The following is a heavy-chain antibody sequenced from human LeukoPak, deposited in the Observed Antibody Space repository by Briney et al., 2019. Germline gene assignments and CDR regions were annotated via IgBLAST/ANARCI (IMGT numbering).Heavy chain of an antibody. CDR2: INSDGSST. CDR3: ASSSGGFNWFDP. D-gene: IGHD3-22*01. Sequence: GGSLRLSCAASGFTFSRYWMHWVRPAPGKGLVWVSRINSDGSSTHYADSVKGRFTISRDNAKNTLYLQMNSLRVEDTAVYYCASSSGGFNWFDPWGQGTLVTVSS. CDR1: GFTFSRYW. V-gene: IGHV3-74*01. J-gene: IGHJ5*02.